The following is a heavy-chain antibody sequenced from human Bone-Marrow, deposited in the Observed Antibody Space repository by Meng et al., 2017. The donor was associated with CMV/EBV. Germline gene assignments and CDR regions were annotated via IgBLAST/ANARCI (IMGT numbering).Heavy chain of an antibody. Sequence: ASVKVSCKASGYTFTSYGINWVRQAPGQGLEWMGIINPSSGSTIHAQRFQGRVTMTRDTSTSTVYMELNSLRSEDTAVYYCATDHIETQRDYYLDNWGQGTLVTVSS. D-gene: IGHD6-25*01. V-gene: IGHV1-46*01. CDR1: GYTFTSYG. J-gene: IGHJ4*02. CDR2: INPSSGST. CDR3: ATDHIETQRDYYLDN.